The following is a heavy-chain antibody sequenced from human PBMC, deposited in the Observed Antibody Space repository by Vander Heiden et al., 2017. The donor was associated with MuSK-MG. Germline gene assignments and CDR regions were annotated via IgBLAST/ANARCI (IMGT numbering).Heavy chain of an antibody. CDR3: ARGRYYNFHYYYYMDV. V-gene: IGHV4-34*02. D-gene: IGHD3-3*01. Sequence: QVQLQQWGAGLLKPSETLSLTCAVYGGSFSGYYWSWIRQPPGKGLEWIGEINHSGSTNYNPSLKSRVTISVVTSKNQFSLKLSSLTAADTAVYYCARGRYYNFHYYYYMDVWCQGTTVTVSS. CDR2: INHSGST. CDR1: GGSFSGYY. J-gene: IGHJ6*03.